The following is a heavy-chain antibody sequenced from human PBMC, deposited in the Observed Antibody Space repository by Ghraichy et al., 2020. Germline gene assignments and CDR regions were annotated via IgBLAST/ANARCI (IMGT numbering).Heavy chain of an antibody. CDR3: ARHGPNVYYGVDV. V-gene: IGHV4-31*03. CDR1: GGSFRSGGYY. Sequence: SETLSLTCTVSGGSFRSGGYYWSWIRQHPGKGLEWIGYISYSGRTDSSPSLKSRFSMSGDTSKNQFSLSLSSVTAADTAVYYCARHGPNVYYGVDVWGQGTTVSVSS. D-gene: IGHD2-8*01. J-gene: IGHJ6*02. CDR2: ISYSGRT.